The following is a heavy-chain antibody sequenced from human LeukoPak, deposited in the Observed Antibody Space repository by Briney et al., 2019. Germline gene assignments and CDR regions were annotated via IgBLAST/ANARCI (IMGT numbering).Heavy chain of an antibody. D-gene: IGHD2-15*01. Sequence: EASVKVSCKASGGTFSSYAISWVRQAPGQGLEWMGEIIPIFGTANYAQKFQGRVTVTADESTSTAYMELSSLRSEDTAVYYCARIVVVAAISWFDPWGQGTLVTVSS. CDR2: IIPIFGTA. CDR1: GGTFSSYA. J-gene: IGHJ5*02. CDR3: ARIVVVAAISWFDP. V-gene: IGHV1-69*13.